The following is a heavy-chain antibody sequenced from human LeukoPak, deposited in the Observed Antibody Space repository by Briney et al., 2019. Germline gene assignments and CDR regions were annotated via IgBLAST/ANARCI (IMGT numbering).Heavy chain of an antibody. V-gene: IGHV4-34*01. Sequence: SETLSLTCAVYGGSFSGYYWSWIRQPPGKGLEWIGEINHSGSTNYNPSLKGRVTISVDTSKNQFSLKLSSVTAADTAVYYCARPRGVVRYFDWVFDYWGQGTLVTVSS. D-gene: IGHD3-9*01. CDR1: GGSFSGYY. CDR2: INHSGST. J-gene: IGHJ4*02. CDR3: ARPRGVVRYFDWVFDY.